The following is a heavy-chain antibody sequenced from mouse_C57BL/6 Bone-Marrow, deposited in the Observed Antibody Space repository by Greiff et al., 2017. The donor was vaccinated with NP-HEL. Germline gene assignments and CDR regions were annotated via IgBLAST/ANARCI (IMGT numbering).Heavy chain of an antibody. CDR2: ILPGSGST. CDR3: AVHYYGSSYLWYFDV. D-gene: IGHD1-1*01. Sequence: QVQLQQSGAELMKPGASVKLSCKATGYTFTGYWIEWVKQRPGHGLEWIGEILPGSGSTNNNEKFKGKATFTADTSSNTAYMQLSSLTTEDSAIYYCAVHYYGSSYLWYFDVWGTGTTVTVSS. J-gene: IGHJ1*03. CDR1: GYTFTGYW. V-gene: IGHV1-9*01.